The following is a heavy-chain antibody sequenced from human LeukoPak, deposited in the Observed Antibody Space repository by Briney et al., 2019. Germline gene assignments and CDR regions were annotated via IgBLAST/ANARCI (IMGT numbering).Heavy chain of an antibody. D-gene: IGHD2-8*01. V-gene: IGHV1-8*01. J-gene: IGHJ6*02. CDR1: GYTFTSYD. Sequence: GASVKVSCKASGYTFTSYDINWVRQATGQGLEWMGWMNPNSGNTGYAQKFQGRVTMTRNTSISTAYMELSSLRSEDTAVYYCARDPTTYCTNGVCYDYYYYGMDVWGQGTTVTVSS. CDR2: MNPNSGNT. CDR3: ARDPTTYCTNGVCYDYYYYGMDV.